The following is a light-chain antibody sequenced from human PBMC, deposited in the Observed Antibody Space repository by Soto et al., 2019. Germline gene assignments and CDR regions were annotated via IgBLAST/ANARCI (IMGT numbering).Light chain of an antibody. CDR3: QQSYDMPWT. J-gene: IGKJ1*01. V-gene: IGKV1-5*01. Sequence: DIQMTQSPSTLSASVVYIVTITFRASESISRWLAWYQQKPGKAPKALIYDASSLKSGVPSRFSGGGSGTDFTLTISSLQPEDFAAYYCQQSYDMPWTFGQGTKVDIK. CDR1: ESISRW. CDR2: DAS.